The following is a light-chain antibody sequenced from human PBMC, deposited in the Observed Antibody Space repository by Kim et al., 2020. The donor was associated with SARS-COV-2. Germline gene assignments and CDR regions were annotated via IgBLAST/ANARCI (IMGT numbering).Light chain of an antibody. CDR2: EDN. CDR3: QSYDANSRV. J-gene: IGLJ3*02. Sequence: GKTVTIPCTPSSGSIASNYVQWYQQRPGSAPSTVIYEDNTRPSGVPDRFSVSIDSSSNSASLTISGLKTEDEADYYCQSYDANSRVFGGGTQLTVL. CDR1: SGSIASNY. V-gene: IGLV6-57*03.